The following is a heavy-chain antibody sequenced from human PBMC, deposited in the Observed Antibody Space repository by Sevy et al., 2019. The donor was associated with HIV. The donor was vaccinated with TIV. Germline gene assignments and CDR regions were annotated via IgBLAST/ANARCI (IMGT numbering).Heavy chain of an antibody. CDR1: GYTFIGHY. CDR3: AREGRIAAAGTDV. J-gene: IGHJ6*02. Sequence: ASVKVSCEASGYTFIGHYIHWVRQAPGQGLEWMGRINAHSGLTDYAQKFQGRVIMTRDTSISTAYMELSRLRYDDTAVYYCAREGRIAAAGTDVWGQRTTVTVSS. V-gene: IGHV1-2*06. CDR2: INAHSGLT. D-gene: IGHD6-13*01.